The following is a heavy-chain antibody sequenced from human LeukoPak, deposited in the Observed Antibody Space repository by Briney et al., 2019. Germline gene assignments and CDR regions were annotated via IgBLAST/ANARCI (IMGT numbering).Heavy chain of an antibody. V-gene: IGHV4-39*07. CDR2: IYYSGST. CDR1: GGSISSSSYY. J-gene: IGHJ4*02. CDR3: ARDRNYYDSSGYIGY. D-gene: IGHD3-22*01. Sequence: SETLSLTCTVSGGSISSSSYYWGWIRQPPGKGLEWIGSIYYSGSTYYNPSLKSRVTISVDTSKNQFSLKLSSVTAADTAVYYCARDRNYYDSSGYIGYWGQGTLVTVSS.